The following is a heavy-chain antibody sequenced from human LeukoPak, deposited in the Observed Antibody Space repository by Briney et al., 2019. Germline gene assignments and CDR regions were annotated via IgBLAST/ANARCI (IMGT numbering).Heavy chain of an antibody. CDR3: ARDYDFWSGLPPPRFYGMDV. CDR2: IWYDGSNK. Sequence: SGGSLRLSCATSGFTFHNYGMHWVRQAPGKGLEWVAVIWYDGSNKYYADSVKGRFTISRDNSKNTLYLQMNSLRAEDTAVYYCARDYDFWSGLPPPRFYGMDVWGQGTTVTVSS. D-gene: IGHD3-3*01. V-gene: IGHV3-33*01. J-gene: IGHJ6*02. CDR1: GFTFHNYG.